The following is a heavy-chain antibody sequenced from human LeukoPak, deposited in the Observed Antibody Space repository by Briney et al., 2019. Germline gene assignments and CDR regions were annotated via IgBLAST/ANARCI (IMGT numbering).Heavy chain of an antibody. CDR1: GFTFSSYA. CDR3: ARAIYTYGSSGVGYFDY. J-gene: IGHJ4*02. CDR2: TSYDGSNK. Sequence: GGSLRLSCAASGFTFSSYAMHWVRQAPGKGLEWVAVTSYDGSNKYYADSVKGRFTISRDNSKNTLYLQMNSLRAEDTAVYYCARAIYTYGSSGVGYFDYWGQGTLVTVSS. V-gene: IGHV3-30*04. D-gene: IGHD5-18*01.